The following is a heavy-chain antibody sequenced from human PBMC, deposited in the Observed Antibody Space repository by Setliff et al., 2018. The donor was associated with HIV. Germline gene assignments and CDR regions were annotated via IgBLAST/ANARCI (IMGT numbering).Heavy chain of an antibody. CDR2: INHSGST. CDR1: GGSFSGYY. J-gene: IGHJ4*02. CDR3: ARDYDYVWGSCYYYFDY. D-gene: IGHD3-16*01. Sequence: LSLTCAVYGGSFSGYYWSWIRQPPGKGLEWIGEINHSGSTNYNPSLKSRVTISVDTSKNQFSLKLSSVTAADTAVYYCARDYDYVWGSCYYYFDYWGQGTLVTVSS. V-gene: IGHV4-34*01.